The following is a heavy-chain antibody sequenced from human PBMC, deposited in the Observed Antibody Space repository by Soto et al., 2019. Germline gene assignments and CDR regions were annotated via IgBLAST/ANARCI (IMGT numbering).Heavy chain of an antibody. CDR2: ISSSGSTI. J-gene: IGHJ4*02. D-gene: IGHD2-15*01. CDR1: GFTFSDYY. V-gene: IGHV3-11*01. Sequence: GGSLRLSCAASGFTFSDYYMSWIRQAPGKGLEWVSYISSSGSTIYYADSVKGRFTISRDNAKNSLYLQMNTLRAEDTAVYYCAREKSVVYFDYWGQGTLVTVSS. CDR3: AREKSVVYFDY.